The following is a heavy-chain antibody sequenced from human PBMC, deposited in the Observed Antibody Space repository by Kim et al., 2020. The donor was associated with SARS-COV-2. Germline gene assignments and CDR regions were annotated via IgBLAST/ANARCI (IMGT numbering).Heavy chain of an antibody. CDR2: ISSGGGSIT. CDR1: GFTFSDYY. Sequence: GGSLRLSCAASGFTFSDYYMTWIRRAPGKGLEWVSHISSGGGSITIYSDSVKGRFTISRDDAKNSLFLQMNSLRAEDTALYYCARLAVTAGAGTVDSWGQGTLVTVSS. CDR3: ARLAVTAGAGTVDS. J-gene: IGHJ4*02. D-gene: IGHD6-13*01. V-gene: IGHV3-11*03.